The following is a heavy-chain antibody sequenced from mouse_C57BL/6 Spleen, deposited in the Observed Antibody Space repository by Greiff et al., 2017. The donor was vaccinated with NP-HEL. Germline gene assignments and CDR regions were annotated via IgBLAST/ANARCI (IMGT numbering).Heavy chain of an antibody. CDR1: GYSFTGYY. J-gene: IGHJ4*01. CDR3: ARGIYYGNYGGAMDY. D-gene: IGHD2-1*01. CDR2: IYPYNGVS. Sequence: EVMLVESGPELVKPGASVKISCKASGYSFTGYYMHWVKQSHGNILDWIGYIYPYNGVSSYNQKFKGKATLTVDKSSSTAYMELRSLTSEDSAVYYCARGIYYGNYGGAMDYWGQGTSVTVSS. V-gene: IGHV1-31*01.